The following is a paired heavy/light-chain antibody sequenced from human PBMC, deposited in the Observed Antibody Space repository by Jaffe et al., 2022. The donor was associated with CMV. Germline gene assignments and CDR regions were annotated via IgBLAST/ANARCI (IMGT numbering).Light chain of an antibody. CDR3: QQRSDWLIT. CDR1: QSVSSY. J-gene: IGKJ5*01. CDR2: DAS. Sequence: EIVLTQSPATLSLSPGERATLSCRASQSVSSYVAWFQQKPGQAPRLLIYDASKRATGIPARFSGSGSGTDFTLTISSLEPEDFAVYYCQQRSDWLITFGQGTRLEIK. V-gene: IGKV3-11*01.
Heavy chain of an antibody. CDR3: ARRLRNSGGPNKETYYYYGMDV. CDR2: IYYNGKT. D-gene: IGHD1-26*01. Sequence: QLQLQLSGPGLLKPSETLSLTCSVSGGSISSSRHYWDWIRQTPGKGLEWIGTIYYNGKTDYNPSLMSRVTMSVDTSKNQFSLMLSAVTAADTAVYYCARRLRNSGGPNKETYYYYGMDVWGQGTTVTVSS. CDR1: GGSISSSRHY. J-gene: IGHJ6*02. V-gene: IGHV4-39*01.